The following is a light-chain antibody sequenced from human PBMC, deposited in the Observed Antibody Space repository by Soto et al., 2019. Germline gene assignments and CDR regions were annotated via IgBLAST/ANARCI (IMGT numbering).Light chain of an antibody. Sequence: QSVLTQPASVSGSPGLSITISCTGTSGDIGSYNRVSWYQQHPGKAPKLIIYEVTDRPSGVSNRFSGSKSGNTASLTISGLQAEDEAEYYCSSYTNINTRACVFGTGTKVTVL. CDR1: SGDIGSYNR. J-gene: IGLJ1*01. CDR3: SSYTNINTRACV. CDR2: EVT. V-gene: IGLV2-14*01.